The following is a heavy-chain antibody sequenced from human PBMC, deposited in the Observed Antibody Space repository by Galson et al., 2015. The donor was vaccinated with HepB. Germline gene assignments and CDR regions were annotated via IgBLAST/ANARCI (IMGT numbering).Heavy chain of an antibody. CDR2: ISGSGGST. V-gene: IGHV3-23*01. CDR3: AKDQGSYFYFDY. J-gene: IGHJ4*02. Sequence: AISGSGGSTYYADSVKGRFTISRDNSKNTLYLQMNSLRAEDTAVYYCAKDQGSYFYFDYWGQGTLVTVSS. D-gene: IGHD1-26*01.